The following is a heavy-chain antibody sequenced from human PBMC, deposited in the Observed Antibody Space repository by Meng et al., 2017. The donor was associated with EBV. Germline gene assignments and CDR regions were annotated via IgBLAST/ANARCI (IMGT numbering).Heavy chain of an antibody. CDR1: GGSGSSGNNY. J-gene: IGHJ5*02. V-gene: IGHV4-30-4*01. CDR2: IYYSGRT. Sequence: VQLQESGPGLVKPSQTLSLTCTVSGGSGSSGNNYWIWIRQPPGKGLEWIGYIYYSGRTYYNPSLESRVTMSVDTSKNQFSLNLNSVTAADTAVYYCARVNGDCFSTICYKGWFDPWGQGTLVTVSS. D-gene: IGHD2-2*02. CDR3: ARVNGDCFSTICYKGWFDP.